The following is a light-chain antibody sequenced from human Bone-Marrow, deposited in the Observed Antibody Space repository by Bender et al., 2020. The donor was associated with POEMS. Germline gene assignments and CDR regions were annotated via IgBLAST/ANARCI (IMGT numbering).Light chain of an antibody. CDR3: FSYAGPITHYV. Sequence: QSGLSQPASVSGSPGQTITISCSGTSSDIGGYNLVSWYQQYPGRAPRVIVYEVDLRPRGGSTRFSGAKSGNVASLTISGLQAEDEADYYCFSYAGPITHYVFGTGTKVTVL. CDR2: EVD. CDR1: SSDIGGYNL. J-gene: IGLJ1*01. V-gene: IGLV2-23*02.